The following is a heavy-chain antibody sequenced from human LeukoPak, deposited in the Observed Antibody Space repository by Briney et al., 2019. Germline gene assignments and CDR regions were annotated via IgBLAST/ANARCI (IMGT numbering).Heavy chain of an antibody. J-gene: IGHJ4*02. CDR2: IYTSGTT. Sequence: SETLSLTCTFSGGSISSYYWSWIRQPAGKGLEWIGRIYTSGTTHYNPSLKSRVTMSVDTSKNQFSLKLSSVTAADTAVYYCARLSTVTTSFDYWGQGTLVTVSS. CDR3: ARLSTVTTSFDY. CDR1: GGSISSYY. V-gene: IGHV4-4*07. D-gene: IGHD4-17*01.